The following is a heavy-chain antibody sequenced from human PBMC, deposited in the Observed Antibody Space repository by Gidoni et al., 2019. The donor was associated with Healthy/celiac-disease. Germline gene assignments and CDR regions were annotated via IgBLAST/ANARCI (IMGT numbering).Heavy chain of an antibody. CDR3: ARDQSFDPGQVGDWFDP. Sequence: SGFTFSSYGMHWVRQAPGKGLEWVAVIWYDGSNKYYADSVKGRFTISRDNSKNTLYLQMNSLRAEDTAVYYCARDQSFDPGQVGDWFDPWGQGTLVTVSS. CDR2: IWYDGSNK. CDR1: GFTFSSYG. J-gene: IGHJ5*02. V-gene: IGHV3-33*01. D-gene: IGHD2-2*01.